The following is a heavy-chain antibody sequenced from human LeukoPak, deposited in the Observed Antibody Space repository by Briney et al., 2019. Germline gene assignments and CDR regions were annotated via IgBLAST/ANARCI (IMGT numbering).Heavy chain of an antibody. CDR3: ARSNDYWSGWFDP. J-gene: IGHJ5*02. Sequence: SETLSLTCTVSGGSISYYYWSWIRQPPGKGLEWIGHIYHSGSTNYNPSFKSRVTISVDTSKNHFSLELSSVTAADTAVYFCARSNDYWSGWFDPWGQGTLVTVSS. CDR2: IYHSGST. D-gene: IGHD3-3*01. V-gene: IGHV4-4*09. CDR1: GGSISYYY.